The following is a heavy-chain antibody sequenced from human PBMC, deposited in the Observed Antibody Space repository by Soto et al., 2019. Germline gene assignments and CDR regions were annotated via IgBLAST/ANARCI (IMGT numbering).Heavy chain of an antibody. D-gene: IGHD3-3*01. CDR3: AGVGYDFWSGYLNSWFDP. CDR2: MNPNSGNT. CDR1: GYTFTSYD. Sequence: ASVKVSCKASGYTFTSYDINWVRQATGQGLEWMGWMNPNSGNTGYAQKFQGRVTMTRNTSISTAYMELSSLRSEDTAVYYCAGVGYDFWSGYLNSWFDPWGQANLVTVSS. V-gene: IGHV1-8*01. J-gene: IGHJ5*02.